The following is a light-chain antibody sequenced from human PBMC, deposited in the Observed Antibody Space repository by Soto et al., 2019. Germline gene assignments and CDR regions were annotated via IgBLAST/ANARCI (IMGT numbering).Light chain of an antibody. Sequence: QSALTQPRSVSGSPGQSVTISCSGPSRDFGADNHVAWYQQYPHKAPEVMIYDVSQRPSGVPARFSGSKSGNTASLTISGLQAEDEADYYCCSYGGSVIFGGGTKVTVL. J-gene: IGLJ2*01. CDR2: DVS. CDR3: CSYGGSVI. V-gene: IGLV2-11*01. CDR1: SRDFGADNH.